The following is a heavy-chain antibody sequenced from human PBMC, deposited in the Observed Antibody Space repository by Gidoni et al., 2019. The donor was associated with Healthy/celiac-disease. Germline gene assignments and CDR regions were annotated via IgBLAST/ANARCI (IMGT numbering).Heavy chain of an antibody. CDR2: ISAYHGNT. CDR3: ARSQYCSGGSCHGDWFDP. CDR1: GYTFTSYG. V-gene: IGHV1-18*01. D-gene: IGHD2-15*01. Sequence: VQLVQSGAEVKKHGASVKVAGKASGYTFTSYGISWVRQAPGQGLEWLGWISAYHGNTTYAQKLQGRVTMTTDTSTSTAYMELRSLRSDDTAVYYCARSQYCSGGSCHGDWFDPWGQGTLVTVSS. J-gene: IGHJ5*02.